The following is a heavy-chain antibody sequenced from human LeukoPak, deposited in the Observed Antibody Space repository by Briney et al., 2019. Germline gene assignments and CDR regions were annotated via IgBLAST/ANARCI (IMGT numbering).Heavy chain of an antibody. J-gene: IGHJ6*02. CDR2: IIPIFGTA. CDR1: GGTFSNYA. V-gene: IGHV1-69*05. Sequence: ASVKVSCKASGGTFSNYAISWVRQAPGQGLEWMGGIIPIFGTANYAQKLQGRVTMTTDTSTSTAYMELRSLRSDDAAVYYCARDFGQGLLHDYYYGMDVWGQGTTVTVSS. D-gene: IGHD3-22*01. CDR3: ARDFGQGLLHDYYYGMDV.